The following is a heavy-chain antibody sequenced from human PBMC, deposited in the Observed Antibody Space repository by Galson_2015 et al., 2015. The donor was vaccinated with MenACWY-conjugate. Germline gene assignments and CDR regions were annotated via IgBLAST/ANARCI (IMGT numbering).Heavy chain of an antibody. Sequence: SLRLSCAASGFTFSSYWMTWVRQAPGKGLEGVAYIKEDGSKKLYVDSVKGRFTVSRDNAENSLYLQMSSLRAEDTAVYCCTRDWGRSFEYWGQGTLVTVSS. V-gene: IGHV3-7*03. CDR1: GFTFSSYW. CDR2: IKEDGSKK. CDR3: TRDWGRSFEY. J-gene: IGHJ4*02. D-gene: IGHD3-16*01.